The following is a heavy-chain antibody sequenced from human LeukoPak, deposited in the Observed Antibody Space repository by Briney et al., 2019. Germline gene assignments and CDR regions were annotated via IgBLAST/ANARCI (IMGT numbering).Heavy chain of an antibody. Sequence: GGALRLSCAASGFIFSRYGMHWVRPAPGKGLAWVAVIWYGGSNKYYADYVKGRFTICRDNSKNTLYLQMNSLRAEDTAVYYCAKDHLTGKLDYWGQGTLVTVSS. CDR3: AKDHLTGKLDY. J-gene: IGHJ4*02. D-gene: IGHD1-20*01. CDR1: GFIFSRYG. V-gene: IGHV3-33*06. CDR2: IWYGGSNK.